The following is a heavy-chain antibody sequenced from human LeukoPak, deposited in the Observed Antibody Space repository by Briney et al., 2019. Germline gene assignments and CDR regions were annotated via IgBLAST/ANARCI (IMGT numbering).Heavy chain of an antibody. CDR1: GYTFTSHG. V-gene: IGHV1-18*01. J-gene: IGHJ4*02. Sequence: GASVKVSCKASGYTFTSHGISWVRQAPGQGLEWMGWISAYNGNTNYPRKVQGRCTMTTDTSTSTAYMELRSLRSDDTAVYCCARDGDCSGGSCYRYYFDYWRERTVVTVPS. CDR3: ARDGDCSGGSCYRYYFDY. CDR2: ISAYNGNT. D-gene: IGHD2-15*01.